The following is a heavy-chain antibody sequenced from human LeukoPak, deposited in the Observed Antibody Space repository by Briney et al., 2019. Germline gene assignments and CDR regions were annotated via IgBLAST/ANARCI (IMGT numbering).Heavy chain of an antibody. V-gene: IGHV1-18*01. Sequence: ASVKGSCKASVYTFTSYGISWVRQAPGHGLECMGWISAYNGNTNYAQKLQGRVTTTTDTSTSTAYMELRRLRSDDTAVYYCARGGGYSGYDRVVDWGQGTLVTVSS. CDR2: ISAYNGNT. J-gene: IGHJ4*02. CDR1: VYTFTSYG. D-gene: IGHD5-12*01. CDR3: ARGGGYSGYDRVVD.